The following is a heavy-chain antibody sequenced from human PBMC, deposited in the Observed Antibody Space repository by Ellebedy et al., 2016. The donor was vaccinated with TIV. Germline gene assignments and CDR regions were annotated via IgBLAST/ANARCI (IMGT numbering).Heavy chain of an antibody. J-gene: IGHJ4*02. Sequence: MPGGSLRLSCAVSGDSISSSNWWNWVRQTPGKGLEWIGEIYQSGSTNYNPSLKSRVTIAVDKSKNQFSLKLSSVTAADTAVYYCARHHTVERGAIDYWGQGTLVTVSS. D-gene: IGHD1-1*01. CDR3: ARHHTVERGAIDY. CDR1: GDSISSSNW. V-gene: IGHV4-4*02. CDR2: IYQSGST.